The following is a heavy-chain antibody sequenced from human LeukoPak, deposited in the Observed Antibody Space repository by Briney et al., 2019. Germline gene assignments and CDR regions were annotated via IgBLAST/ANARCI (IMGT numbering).Heavy chain of an antibody. V-gene: IGHV4-39*07. J-gene: IGHJ4*02. CDR2: IYYSGST. CDR1: GGSISSSSYY. D-gene: IGHD5-24*01. CDR3: ARGMASIY. Sequence: SETLSLTCTVSGGSISSSSYYWGWIRQPPGKGLEWIGSIYYSGSTYYNPSLKSRVTISVDTSKNQFSLKLSSVTAADTAVYYCARGMASIYWGQGTLVTVSS.